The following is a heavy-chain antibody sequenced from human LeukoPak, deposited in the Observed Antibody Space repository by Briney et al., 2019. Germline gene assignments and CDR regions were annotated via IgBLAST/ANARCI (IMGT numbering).Heavy chain of an antibody. J-gene: IGHJ4*02. Sequence: PSETLSLTCTVSGGSISSSTYYWGWIRQPPGKGLEWIGNIYYGGSTFYNPSLKSRVTISLDTSKNQFSLKLSSVTAADTAVYYCARRPRGYSYGYNYWGQGTLVTVSS. V-gene: IGHV4-39*01. CDR3: ARRPRGYSYGYNY. CDR2: IYYGGST. D-gene: IGHD5-18*01. CDR1: GGSISSSTYY.